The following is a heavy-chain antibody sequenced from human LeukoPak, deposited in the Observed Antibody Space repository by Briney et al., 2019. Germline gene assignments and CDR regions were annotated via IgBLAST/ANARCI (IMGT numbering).Heavy chain of an antibody. CDR1: GFTFSDYG. CDR3: ARDGCDSRGYHDAFDI. CDR2: IWYDGSNK. V-gene: IGHV3-33*01. D-gene: IGHD3-22*01. Sequence: GSLRLSCAASGFTFSDYGMHWVRQAPGKGLEWVADIWYDGSNKDYADSVKGRLTISRDDSKNTVYLQMNSLRAEDTAVYYCARDGCDSRGYHDAFDIWGQGTMVTVSS. J-gene: IGHJ3*02.